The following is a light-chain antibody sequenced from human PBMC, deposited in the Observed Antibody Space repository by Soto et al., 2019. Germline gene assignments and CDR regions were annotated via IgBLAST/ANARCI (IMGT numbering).Light chain of an antibody. CDR1: QSVNSN. CDR3: QQFDGSPRT. CDR2: GAS. Sequence: EVVMTQSPATLSVSPVGRASLSCMASQSVNSNLAWYQQKPGQAPRLLIYGASTRATGIPARFSGSGSGTEFTLTISRLEPEDFAVYYCQQFDGSPRTFGQGTKVDIK. J-gene: IGKJ1*01. V-gene: IGKV3-15*01.